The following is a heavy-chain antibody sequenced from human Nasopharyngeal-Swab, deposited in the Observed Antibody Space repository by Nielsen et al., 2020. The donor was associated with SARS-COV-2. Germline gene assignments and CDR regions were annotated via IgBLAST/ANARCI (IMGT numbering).Heavy chain of an antibody. Sequence: GESLKISCAASGFTVSSNYMSWVRQAPGKGLEWVSAISGSGGSTYYADSVKGRFTISRDNSKNTLYLQMNSLRAEDTAVYYCAKVAITMIVVPNGGFDYWGQGTLVTVSS. CDR1: GFTVSSNY. J-gene: IGHJ4*02. V-gene: IGHV3-23*01. CDR2: ISGSGGST. CDR3: AKVAITMIVVPNGGFDY. D-gene: IGHD3-22*01.